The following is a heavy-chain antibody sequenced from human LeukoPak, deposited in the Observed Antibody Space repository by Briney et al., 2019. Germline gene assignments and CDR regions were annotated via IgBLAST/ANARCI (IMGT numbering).Heavy chain of an antibody. CDR3: ARYSGSSAADDAFDI. CDR2: INPSGGST. Sequence: ASVKVSCKASGYTFTSYYMHWVRQAPGQGLEWMGIINPSGGSTSYAQKFQGRVTMTRDTSTSTVYMELSSLRSEDTAVYYCARYSGSSAADDAFDIWGQGTMVTVSS. V-gene: IGHV1-46*01. CDR1: GYTFTSYY. D-gene: IGHD1-26*01. J-gene: IGHJ3*02.